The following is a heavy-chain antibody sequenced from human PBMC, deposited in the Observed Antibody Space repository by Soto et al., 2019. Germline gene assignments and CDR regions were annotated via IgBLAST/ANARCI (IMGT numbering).Heavy chain of an antibody. CDR2: INHSGST. CDR1: GGSFSGDY. J-gene: IGHJ4*02. D-gene: IGHD4-17*01. V-gene: IGHV4-34*01. CDR3: AVGDYLTDY. Sequence: QVQLQQWGAGLLNPSETLSLTCAGCGGSFSGDYWSWIRQPPGKGLEWIGEINHSGSTNYNPSLKSRVPISVATSKHQFSLKLSSVTAADTAVYYCAVGDYLTDYWGQGTLVTVSS.